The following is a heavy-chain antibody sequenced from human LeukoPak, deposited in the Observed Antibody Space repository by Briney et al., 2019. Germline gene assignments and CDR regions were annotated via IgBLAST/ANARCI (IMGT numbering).Heavy chain of an antibody. Sequence: GGSLRLSCAASGFTFSDYYMSWIRQAPGKGLEWVSYISSSGSTIYYADSVKGRFTISRDNAKNSLYLQMNSLRAEDTAVYYCAKARSGSSSWYDYWGQGTLVTVSS. D-gene: IGHD6-13*01. CDR2: ISSSGSTI. CDR1: GFTFSDYY. CDR3: AKARSGSSSWYDY. V-gene: IGHV3-11*01. J-gene: IGHJ4*02.